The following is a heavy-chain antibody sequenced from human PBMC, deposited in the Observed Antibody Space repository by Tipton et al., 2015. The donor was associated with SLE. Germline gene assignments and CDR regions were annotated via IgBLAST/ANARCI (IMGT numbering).Heavy chain of an antibody. CDR1: GFTFSTYG. J-gene: IGHJ4*02. V-gene: IGHV3-33*01. D-gene: IGHD6-13*01. CDR2: IWYDGNNK. CDR3: ATEQQLVYFDY. Sequence: SLRLSCATSGFTFSTYGMHWVRQAPGKGLEWVAVIWYDGNNKYYADPVKGRFTISRDNSKNTLYLQMNSLKTEDTAVYYCATEQQLVYFDYWGQGTLVTVSS.